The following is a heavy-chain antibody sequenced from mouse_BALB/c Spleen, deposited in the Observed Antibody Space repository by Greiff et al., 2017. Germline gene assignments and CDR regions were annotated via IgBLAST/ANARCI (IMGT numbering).Heavy chain of an antibody. CDR3: ARSTVVAFFWYFEV. D-gene: IGHD1-1*01. CDR2: ISSGGSYT. CDR1: GFTFSSYA. J-gene: IGHJ1*01. V-gene: IGHV5-9-4*01. Sequence: EVHLVESGGGLVKPGGSLKLSCAASGFTFSSYAMSWVRQSPEKRLEWVAEISSGGSYTYYPDTVTGRFTISRDNAKNTLYLEMSSLRSEDTAMYYCARSTVVAFFWYFEVWGAETTVTGSS.